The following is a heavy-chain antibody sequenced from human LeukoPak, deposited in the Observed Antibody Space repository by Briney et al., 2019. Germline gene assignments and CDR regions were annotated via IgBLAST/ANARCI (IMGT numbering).Heavy chain of an antibody. CDR1: GYTFTGYY. D-gene: IGHD1-26*01. V-gene: IGHV1-2*02. Sequence: ASVKVSCKASGYTFTGYYIHWVRQAPGQGLEWMGWINPNSGGTNYAQKFQGRVTMTRDTSIITAYMELSRLRSDDTAVYYCARDRISGGYFGGDLGWFDPWGQGTLVTVSS. J-gene: IGHJ5*02. CDR3: ARDRISGGYFGGDLGWFDP. CDR2: INPNSGGT.